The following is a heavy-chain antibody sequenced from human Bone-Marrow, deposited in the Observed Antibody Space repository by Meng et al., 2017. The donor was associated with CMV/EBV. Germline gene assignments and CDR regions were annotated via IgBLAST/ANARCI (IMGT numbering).Heavy chain of an antibody. D-gene: IGHD2-2*01. V-gene: IGHV1-69*05. J-gene: IGHJ6*02. Sequence: SVKVSCKASGGTFSSYAISWVRQAPGQGLEWMGGIIPIFGTANYAQKFQGRVTITTDESTSTAYMELSSLRSDDTAVYYCARVRIVVVVPAATLHYYGMDVWGQGTTVTVSS. CDR3: ARVRIVVVVPAATLHYYGMDV. CDR2: IIPIFGTA. CDR1: GGTFSSYA.